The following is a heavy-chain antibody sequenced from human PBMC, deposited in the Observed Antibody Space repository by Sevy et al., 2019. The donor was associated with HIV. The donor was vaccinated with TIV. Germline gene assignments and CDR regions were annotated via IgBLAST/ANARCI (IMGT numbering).Heavy chain of an antibody. D-gene: IGHD6-19*01. V-gene: IGHV3-15*01. CDR1: GITFRNAW. J-gene: IGHJ4*02. Sequence: GGSLRLSCAASGITFRNAWMSWVRKAPGKGLEWGGRIKSKAHRARTDYAAPVKGRFTISRDDSKQTLYLQMNSLKTVYSAVYYCTTDGRCRWLDHFDYWGQGTLVTVSS. CDR2: IKSKAHRART. CDR3: TTDGRCRWLDHFDY.